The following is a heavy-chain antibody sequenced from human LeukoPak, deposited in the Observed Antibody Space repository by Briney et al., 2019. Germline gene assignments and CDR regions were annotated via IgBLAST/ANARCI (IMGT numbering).Heavy chain of an antibody. V-gene: IGHV1-18*01. D-gene: IGHD2-2*01. J-gene: IGHJ6*04. CDR3: ARDRGGVVPALDV. Sequence: ASVKVSCKASGYTFTSYGISWVRQAPGPGLEWMGWISAYNGNTNYAQKLQGRVTMTRDTSISTAYMELSRLRSDDTAVYYCARDRGGVVPALDVWGKGTTVTVSS. CDR1: GYTFTSYG. CDR2: ISAYNGNT.